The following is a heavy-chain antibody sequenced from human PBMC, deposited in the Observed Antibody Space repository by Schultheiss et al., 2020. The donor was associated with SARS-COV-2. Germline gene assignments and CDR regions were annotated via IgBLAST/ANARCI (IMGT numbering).Heavy chain of an antibody. CDR3: ARVPGRVPSYYYGMDV. CDR2: INHSGST. V-gene: IGHV4-34*01. D-gene: IGHD1-1*01. Sequence: SQTLSLTCAVYGGSFSGYYWSWIRQPPGKGLEWIGEINHSGSTNYNPSLKSRVTISVDTSKNQFSLKLSSVTAADTAVYYCARVPGRVPSYYYGMDVWGQGTTVTVSS. CDR1: GGSFSGYY. J-gene: IGHJ6*02.